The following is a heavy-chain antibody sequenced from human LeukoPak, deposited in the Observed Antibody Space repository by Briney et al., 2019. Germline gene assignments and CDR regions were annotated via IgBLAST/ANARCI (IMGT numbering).Heavy chain of an antibody. J-gene: IGHJ4*02. CDR1: GFTFSSYA. CDR3: ATSIAAAGTLDY. D-gene: IGHD6-13*01. CDR2: ISGSGGST. V-gene: IGHV3-23*01. Sequence: QPGGSLRLSCAASGFTFSSYAMSWVRQAPGKGLEWVSAISGSGGSTYYADSVKGRFTISRDNSKNTLYLQMNSLRAEDTAVYYCATSIAAAGTLDYWGQGTLVTASS.